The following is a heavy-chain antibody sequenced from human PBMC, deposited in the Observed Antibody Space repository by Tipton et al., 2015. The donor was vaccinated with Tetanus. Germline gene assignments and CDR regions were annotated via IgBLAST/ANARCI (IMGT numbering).Heavy chain of an antibody. CDR3: ARDLSCSSTSCYWEGDWFDP. CDR1: GGSISSYY. J-gene: IGHJ5*02. V-gene: IGHV4-4*07. Sequence: TLSFTCTVSGGSISSYYWSWIRQPAGKGLEWIGRIYTSGSTNYNPSLKSRVTMSVDTPKNQFSLKLSSVTAADTAVYYCARDLSCSSTSCYWEGDWFDPWGQGTLVTVSS. D-gene: IGHD2-2*01. CDR2: IYTSGST.